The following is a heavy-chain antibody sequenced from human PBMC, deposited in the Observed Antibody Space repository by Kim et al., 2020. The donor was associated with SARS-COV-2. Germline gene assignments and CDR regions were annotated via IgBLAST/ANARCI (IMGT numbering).Heavy chain of an antibody. CDR2: IYYSGST. CDR1: GGSISSSSYY. D-gene: IGHD2-2*01. V-gene: IGHV4-39*01. CDR3: ARHQNRRKSWGVVVPAAMPEAFDI. Sequence: SETLSLTCTVSGGSISSSSYYWGWIRQPPGKGLEWIGSIYYSGSTYYNPSLKSRVTISVDTSKNQFSLKLSSVTAADTAVYYCARHQNRRKSWGVVVPAAMPEAFDIWGQGTMVTVSS. J-gene: IGHJ3*02.